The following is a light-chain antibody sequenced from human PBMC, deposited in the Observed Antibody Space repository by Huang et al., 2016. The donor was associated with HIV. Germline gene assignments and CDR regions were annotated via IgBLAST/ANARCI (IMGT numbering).Light chain of an antibody. CDR2: GAS. V-gene: IGKV3-15*01. CDR1: QSVGSS. J-gene: IGKJ2*01. CDR3: QQYNHWPPYT. Sequence: EIVMTTSPAILSVSPGERSSLSCRASQSVGSSLAWYQQQPGQAPRLLIYGASTRAGGVPGRFSGSGSGTEFTLTIRSLQSEDLAVYYCQQYNHWPPYTFGQGTKLEIK.